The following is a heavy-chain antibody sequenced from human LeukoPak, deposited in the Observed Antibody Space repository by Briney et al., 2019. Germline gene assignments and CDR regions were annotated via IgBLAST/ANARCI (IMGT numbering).Heavy chain of an antibody. V-gene: IGHV1-2*04. D-gene: IGHD4-11*01. CDR2: INPNSGGT. CDR3: ARGGIDYRGPYYYYGMDV. J-gene: IGHJ6*02. Sequence: AAVNVSCKASGYSFTGYYMHWVRQAPGQGLEWMGWINPNSGGTNYAQKFQGWVTMTRDTSISTAYMELSRLRSDDTAVYYCARGGIDYRGPYYYYGMDVWGQGTTVTVSS. CDR1: GYSFTGYY.